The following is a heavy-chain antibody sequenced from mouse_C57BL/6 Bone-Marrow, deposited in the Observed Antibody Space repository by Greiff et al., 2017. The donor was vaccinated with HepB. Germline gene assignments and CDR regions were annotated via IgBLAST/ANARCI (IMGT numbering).Heavy chain of an antibody. D-gene: IGHD1-1*01. J-gene: IGHJ4*01. CDR3: ARPHYYGSSLYAMDY. CDR1: GFTFSSYG. Sequence: EVQVVESGGDLVKPGGSLKLSCAASGFTFSSYGMSWVRQTPDKRLEWVATISSGGSYTYYPDSVKGRFTISRDNAKNTLYLQMSSLKSEDTAMYYCARPHYYGSSLYAMDYWGQGTSVTVSS. V-gene: IGHV5-6*01. CDR2: ISSGGSYT.